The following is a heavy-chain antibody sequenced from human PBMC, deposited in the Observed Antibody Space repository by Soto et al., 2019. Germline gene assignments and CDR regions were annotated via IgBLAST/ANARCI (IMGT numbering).Heavy chain of an antibody. J-gene: IGHJ5*02. V-gene: IGHV1-69*02. CDR1: GGTFSSYT. CDR2: IIPTLGLT. D-gene: IGHD2-2*01. Sequence: SVKVSCKASGGTFSSYTVNWVRQAPGQGLEWVGRIIPTLGLTNYAQKFKGRITITADKSTYTAYLELSSLSSEDTAIYYCARATIVPPEASDPWGQGTLVTLSS. CDR3: ARATIVPPEASDP.